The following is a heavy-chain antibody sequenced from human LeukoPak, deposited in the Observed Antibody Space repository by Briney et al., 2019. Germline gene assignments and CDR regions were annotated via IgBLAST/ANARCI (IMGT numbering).Heavy chain of an antibody. CDR2: IYSGGST. J-gene: IGHJ5*02. CDR3: ARGISGSGSCYYPGGDNWFDP. V-gene: IGHV3-53*01. D-gene: IGHD1-26*01. Sequence: GGSLRLSCAASGFTVSSNYMSWVRQAPGKGLEWVSVIYSGGSTYYADSVKGRFTISRDNSKNTLYLQMNSLRAEDTAGYYCARGISGSGSCYYPGGDNWFDPWGQGTLVTVSS. CDR1: GFTVSSNY.